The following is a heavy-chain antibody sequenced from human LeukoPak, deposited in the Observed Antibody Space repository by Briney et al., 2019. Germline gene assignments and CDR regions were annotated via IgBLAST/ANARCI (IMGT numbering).Heavy chain of an antibody. J-gene: IGHJ4*02. V-gene: IGHV4-39*01. Sequence: SETLSLTCTVSGGSISSNNYYWGWIRQPPGKGLEWIGSMSYTGSTSYNPSLKSRVTISVDTSKNQVSLKLSSVTAADTAVYYCARPYTSGWYGGFDQWGQGTLVTVSS. CDR3: ARPYTSGWYGGFDQ. CDR1: GGSISSNNYY. D-gene: IGHD6-19*01. CDR2: MSYTGST.